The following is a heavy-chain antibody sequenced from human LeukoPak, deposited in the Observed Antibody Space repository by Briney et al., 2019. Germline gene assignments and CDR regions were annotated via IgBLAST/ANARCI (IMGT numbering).Heavy chain of an antibody. J-gene: IGHJ4*02. Sequence: PGGSLRLSCAASGFTFSSYWMSWVRQAPGKGLEWVANIKQDGSEKYYVDSVKGRFTISRDNAKNSLYLQMNSLRAEDTAVYYCARDRITMVRGEGYWGQGTLVTVSS. CDR1: GFTFSSYW. V-gene: IGHV3-7*01. D-gene: IGHD3-10*01. CDR3: ARDRITMVRGEGY. CDR2: IKQDGSEK.